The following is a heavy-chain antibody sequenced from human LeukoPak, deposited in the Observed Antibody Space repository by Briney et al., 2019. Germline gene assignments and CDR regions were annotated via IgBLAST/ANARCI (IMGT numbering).Heavy chain of an antibody. J-gene: IGHJ3*02. D-gene: IGHD1-7*01. V-gene: IGHV1-69*06. CDR1: GGTFTTYA. Sequence: SVKVSSTASGGTFTTYAISWVRQAPGQGLERMGGIIPIFGTANYVQKFQGRVTITADKPTSTAYWELSSLRSEDTAVYYCAREGNFDAFDIWGQGTMVTVSS. CDR2: IIPIFGTA. CDR3: AREGNFDAFDI.